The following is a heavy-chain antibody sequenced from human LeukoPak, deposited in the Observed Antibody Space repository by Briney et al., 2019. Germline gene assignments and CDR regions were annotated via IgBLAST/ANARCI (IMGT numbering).Heavy chain of an antibody. Sequence: WVNVSCKASVGTLSSYAISWVRQAAGPGVKGMGGIIPFFGTANSAQKFQGRVTITTDESTSTAYMALSSRISEDTAVYYCARVSGYYYYYMDVWGKGTTVTVSS. CDR3: ARVSGYYYYYMDV. V-gene: IGHV1-69*05. CDR1: VGTLSSYA. J-gene: IGHJ6*03. CDR2: IIPFFGTA.